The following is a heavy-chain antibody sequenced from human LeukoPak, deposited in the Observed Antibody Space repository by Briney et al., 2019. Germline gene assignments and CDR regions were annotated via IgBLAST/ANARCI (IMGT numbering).Heavy chain of an antibody. Sequence: ASVKVSCKASGYTFTSYDINWVRQATGQGLEWMGWMNPNSGNTGYAQKFQGRVTITRNTSISTAYMELSSLRSEDTAVYYCASQGYSGYDCAYWGQGTLVTVSA. CDR1: GYTFTSYD. D-gene: IGHD5-12*01. CDR2: MNPNSGNT. J-gene: IGHJ4*02. CDR3: ASQGYSGYDCAY. V-gene: IGHV1-8*03.